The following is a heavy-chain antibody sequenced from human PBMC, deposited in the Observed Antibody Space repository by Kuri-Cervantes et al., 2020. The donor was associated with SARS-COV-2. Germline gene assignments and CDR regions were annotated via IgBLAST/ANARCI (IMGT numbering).Heavy chain of an antibody. CDR3: ARTHYATLLDI. CDR2: IYYSGST. Sequence: SETLSLTCTVSGGSISSYYWSWIRQPPGKGLEWIGYIYYSGSTNYNPSLKGRVTISVDTSKNQFSLKLSSVTAADTAVYYCARTHYATLLDIWGQGTMVTVSS. V-gene: IGHV4-59*01. J-gene: IGHJ3*02. D-gene: IGHD2-2*01. CDR1: GGSISSYY.